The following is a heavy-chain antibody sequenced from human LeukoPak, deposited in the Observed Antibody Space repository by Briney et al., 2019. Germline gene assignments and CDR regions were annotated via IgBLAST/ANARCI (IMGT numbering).Heavy chain of an antibody. CDR2: INQGGSEK. Sequence: PGGSLRLSCAASGFTFSSHWMTWVRQAPGKGLEWVANINQGGSEKYYVGSVKGRFSISRDNAENSLYLQMNSLRAEDTAVYYCANSGWSLRDYWGQGTQVTVSS. CDR3: ANSGWSLRDY. CDR1: GFTFSSHW. D-gene: IGHD6-19*01. V-gene: IGHV3-7*01. J-gene: IGHJ4*02.